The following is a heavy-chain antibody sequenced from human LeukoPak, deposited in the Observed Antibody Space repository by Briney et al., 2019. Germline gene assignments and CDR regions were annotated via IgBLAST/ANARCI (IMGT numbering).Heavy chain of an antibody. D-gene: IGHD7-27*01. CDR3: ARRVFPGYAFDI. CDR2: INHSGST. CDR1: GGSFSGYY. V-gene: IGHV4-34*01. Sequence: PSETLSLTCAVYGGSFSGYYWSWIRQPPGKGLEWIGEINHSGSTNYNPSLKSRVTISVDTSKNQFSLKLSSVTAADTAVYYCARRVFPGYAFDIWGQGTMVTVSS. J-gene: IGHJ3*02.